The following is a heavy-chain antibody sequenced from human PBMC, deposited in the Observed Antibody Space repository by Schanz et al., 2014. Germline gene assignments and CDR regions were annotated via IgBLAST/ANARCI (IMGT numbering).Heavy chain of an antibody. Sequence: EVQLVESGGGLVQPGGSLRLSCAASGFTVSSNYMSWVRQAPGKGLEWVSALSAGADRIYYANSVKGRFTVTRDNSKNTLYLQMNSLTAEDTAVYFCAKDTRMTPAGTGVFFDYWGQGTLVTVSS. CDR2: LSAGADRI. D-gene: IGHD6-13*01. CDR3: AKDTRMTPAGTGVFFDY. CDR1: GFTVSSNY. J-gene: IGHJ4*02. V-gene: IGHV3-23*04.